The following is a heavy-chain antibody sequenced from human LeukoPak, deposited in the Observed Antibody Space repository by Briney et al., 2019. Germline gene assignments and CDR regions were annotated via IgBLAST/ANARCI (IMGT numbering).Heavy chain of an antibody. CDR3: AKGPDLAEY. D-gene: IGHD1-14*01. CDR2: ISGSGGST. J-gene: IGHJ4*02. Sequence: PGRSLRLSCAASGFIFSSYAMSWVRQAPGKGLEWVSAISGSGGSTYYANSVKGRFTISRDSSKNTLYLQMNSLRAEDTAVYYCAKGPDLAEYWGQGTLVTVSS. CDR1: GFIFSSYA. V-gene: IGHV3-23*01.